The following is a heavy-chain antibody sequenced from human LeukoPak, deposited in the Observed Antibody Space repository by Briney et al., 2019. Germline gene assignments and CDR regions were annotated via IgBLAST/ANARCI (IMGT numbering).Heavy chain of an antibody. D-gene: IGHD1-26*01. CDR3: ARGGGSYYGYYYYYMDV. Sequence: SVKVSCKASGGTFSSYAISWVRQAPGQGLEWMGRIIPIFGTASYAQKFQGRVTITTDESTSTAYMELSSLRSEDTAVYYCARGGGSYYGYYYYYMDVWGKGTTVTVSS. CDR2: IIPIFGTA. CDR1: GGTFSSYA. J-gene: IGHJ6*03. V-gene: IGHV1-69*05.